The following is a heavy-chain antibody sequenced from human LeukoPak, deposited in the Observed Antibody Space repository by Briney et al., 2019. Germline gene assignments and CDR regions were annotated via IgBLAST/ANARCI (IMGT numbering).Heavy chain of an antibody. V-gene: IGHV3-30*04. CDR1: GFTFSSYA. Sequence: PGGSLRLSCAASGFTFSSYAMHWVRQAPGKGLEWVAVISYDGSNKYYADSVKGRFTISRDNSKNTLYLQMNSLRAEDTAVYYCAREVEWEPNVFDYWGQGTLVTVSS. CDR3: AREVEWEPNVFDY. J-gene: IGHJ4*02. CDR2: ISYDGSNK. D-gene: IGHD1-26*01.